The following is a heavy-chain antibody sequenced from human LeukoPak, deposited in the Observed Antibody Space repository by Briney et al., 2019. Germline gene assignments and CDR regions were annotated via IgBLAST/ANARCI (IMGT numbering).Heavy chain of an antibody. Sequence: PGGSLRLSCAASGFTFSSYAMSWVREAPGKGLEWVSAISGSGGSTYYADSVKGRFTISRDNSKNTLYLQMNSLRAEDTAVYYCAKGLRFLEWTRYYYMDVWGKGTTVPVSS. V-gene: IGHV3-23*01. CDR1: GFTFSSYA. J-gene: IGHJ6*03. CDR3: AKGLRFLEWTRYYYMDV. D-gene: IGHD3-3*01. CDR2: ISGSGGST.